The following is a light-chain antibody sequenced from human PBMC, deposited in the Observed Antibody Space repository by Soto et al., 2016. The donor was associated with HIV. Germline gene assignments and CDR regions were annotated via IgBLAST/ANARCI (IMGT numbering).Light chain of an antibody. Sequence: DIQMTQSPSSLSLSIGDRVSITCRASQSISTYLHWYQQKPGRAPKLLIYDASSLQSGVPSRFSGSGSGTDFTLTINSLQPEDFATYYCQQSYTTPRTFGGGTKVEIK. J-gene: IGKJ4*01. V-gene: IGKV1-39*01. CDR1: QSISTY. CDR3: QQSYTTPRT. CDR2: DAS.